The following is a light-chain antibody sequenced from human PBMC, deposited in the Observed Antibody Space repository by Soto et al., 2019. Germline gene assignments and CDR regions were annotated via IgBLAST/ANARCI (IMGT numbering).Light chain of an antibody. CDR1: ESVSFN. CDR2: DAS. J-gene: IGKJ4*01. V-gene: IGKV3-15*01. Sequence: EIMLTQSPATLSVSPGDTVTLSCRASESVSFNLAWYQQKPGQAPRLLIYDASTRATDIPARFSGSGSGTELTLTISSLQSEDFAVYSCQQYNKWPATFGGGTMVE. CDR3: QQYNKWPAT.